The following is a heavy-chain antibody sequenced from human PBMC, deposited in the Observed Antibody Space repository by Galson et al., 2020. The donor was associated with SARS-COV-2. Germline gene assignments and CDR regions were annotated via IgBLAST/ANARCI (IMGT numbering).Heavy chain of an antibody. CDR2: INAGNGNT. CDR1: GYTFIRYA. V-gene: IGHV1-3*01. CDR3: AIFLVVPTARGGLGE. J-gene: IGHJ4*02. Sequence: ASVKVSCKASGYTFIRYAMQWVRQAPGQRLDWMGWINAGNGNTKHSQKFQGRVTFTRDTSASTVHMELRSLRSEDPAVYYGAIFLVVPTARGGLGEWGQGTLGTVCS. D-gene: IGHD2-2*01.